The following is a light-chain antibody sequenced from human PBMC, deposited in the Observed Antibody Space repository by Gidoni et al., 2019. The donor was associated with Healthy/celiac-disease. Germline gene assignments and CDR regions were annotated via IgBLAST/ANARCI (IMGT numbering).Light chain of an antibody. V-gene: IGKV1-39*01. CDR1: QSISSY. J-gene: IGKJ1*01. CDR2: AAA. CDR3: QQSYSTTWT. Sequence: DIQMTTSPSSRSASVGDIVTITCRASQSISSYFNWYQMKPGKAPKLLIYAAASLQSCFPSRFSGSGSGTDFTLTISSLQPEDFATYYSQQSYSTTWTFXQXTKVEIK.